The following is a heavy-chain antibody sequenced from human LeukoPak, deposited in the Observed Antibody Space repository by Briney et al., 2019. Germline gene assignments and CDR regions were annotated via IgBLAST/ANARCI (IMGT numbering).Heavy chain of an antibody. CDR2: ISGDGGST. V-gene: IGHV3-43*02. D-gene: IGHD6-13*01. J-gene: IGHJ1*01. CDR3: AEDSGYRQLRAEFFHD. CDR1: GFSFDDYA. Sequence: GGSLRLSCAASGFSFDDYAMHWVRQVPGKGLEWVSLISGDGGSTDYIESVKGRFTISRDNNRNSLYLQINSLRTEDTALYFCAEDSGYRQLRAEFFHDWGQGTLVTVSS.